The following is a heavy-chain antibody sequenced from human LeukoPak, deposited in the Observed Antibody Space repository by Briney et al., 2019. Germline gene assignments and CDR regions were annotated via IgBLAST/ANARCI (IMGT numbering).Heavy chain of an antibody. Sequence: GGSLRLSCAASGFTFDDYGMSWVRQAPGKGLEWVSGISWNGGSTGYADSVKGRFTISRDNAKNSLYLQMNSLRAEDTALYYCARGGITIFGVVSYMDVWGKGTTVTVSS. J-gene: IGHJ6*03. D-gene: IGHD3-3*01. CDR3: ARGGITIFGVVSYMDV. CDR2: ISWNGGST. V-gene: IGHV3-20*04. CDR1: GFTFDDYG.